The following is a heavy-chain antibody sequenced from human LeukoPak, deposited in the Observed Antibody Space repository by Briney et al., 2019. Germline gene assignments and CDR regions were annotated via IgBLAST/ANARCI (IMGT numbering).Heavy chain of an antibody. CDR1: GFSFDNHG. Sequence: GGSLRLSCATSGFSFDNHGMHWVRQAPGKGLEWVTFVRFDGSYQLYTDSVEGRFTISRDNSKSTLYLQMTSLRPEDSALYYCAKDRTFEEYSFDFWGRGTLVTVSS. V-gene: IGHV3-30*02. CDR3: AKDRTFEEYSFDF. D-gene: IGHD3-10*01. J-gene: IGHJ4*02. CDR2: VRFDGSYQ.